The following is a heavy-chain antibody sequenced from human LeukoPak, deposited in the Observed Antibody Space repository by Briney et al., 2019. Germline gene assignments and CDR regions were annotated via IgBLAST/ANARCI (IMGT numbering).Heavy chain of an antibody. J-gene: IGHJ6*02. CDR3: ARDPRRYFYGMDV. Sequence: PGGSLRLSCAASGLTFNSYAMSWVRQAPGKGLEWVAVIWFDGSNKFYADSVRGRFTISRDNSNNTLYLRMNSLRVEDTAVYYCARDPRRYFYGMDVWGQGTTVTVSS. CDR1: GLTFNSYA. V-gene: IGHV3-33*08. CDR2: IWFDGSNK.